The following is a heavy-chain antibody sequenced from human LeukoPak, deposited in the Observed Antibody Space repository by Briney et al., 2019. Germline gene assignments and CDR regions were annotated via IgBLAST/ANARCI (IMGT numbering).Heavy chain of an antibody. CDR3: ASEAYDYVWGSYRYHFDY. D-gene: IGHD3-16*02. Sequence: QPGGSLRLSCAASGFTFSSYAMSWVRQAPGKGLEWVSYISSSGSTIYYADSVKGRFTISRDNAKNSLYLQMNSLRAEDTAVYYCASEAYDYVWGSYRYHFDYWGQGTLVTVSS. CDR1: GFTFSSYA. J-gene: IGHJ4*02. CDR2: ISSSGSTI. V-gene: IGHV3-48*03.